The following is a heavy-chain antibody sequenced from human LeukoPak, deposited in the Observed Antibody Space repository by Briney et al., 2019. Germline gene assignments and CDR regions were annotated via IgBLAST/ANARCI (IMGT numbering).Heavy chain of an antibody. CDR2: ISAYNGNT. Sequence: VASVKVSCKASGYTFTSYGISWVRQAPGQGLEWMGWISAYNGNTNYAQKLQGRVTMTTDTSTSTAYMELRSLRSDDTAVYYCARELWFGELLYAFDIWGQGTMVTVSS. D-gene: IGHD3-10*01. J-gene: IGHJ3*02. CDR1: GYTFTSYG. CDR3: ARELWFGELLYAFDI. V-gene: IGHV1-18*01.